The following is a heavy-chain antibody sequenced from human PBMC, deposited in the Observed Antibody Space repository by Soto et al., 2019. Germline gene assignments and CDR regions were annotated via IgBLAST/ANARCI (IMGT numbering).Heavy chain of an antibody. J-gene: IGHJ4*02. D-gene: IGHD2-2*02. Sequence: PGGSLRLSCSASGFTFSSYAMHWVRQAPGKGLEYVSAISSNGGSTYYADSVKGRFTISRDNSKNTLYLQMSSLRAEDTAVYYCVKDRCSSTSCYRGFHYFDYWGQGTLVTVSS. CDR2: ISSNGGST. CDR1: GFTFSSYA. V-gene: IGHV3-64D*06. CDR3: VKDRCSSTSCYRGFHYFDY.